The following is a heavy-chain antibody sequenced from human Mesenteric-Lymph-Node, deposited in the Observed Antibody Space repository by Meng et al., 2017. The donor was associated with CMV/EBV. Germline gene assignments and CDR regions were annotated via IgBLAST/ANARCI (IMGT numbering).Heavy chain of an antibody. CDR3: ATKTFSSAYYYFDY. CDR1: VGSLSSGGYY. Sequence: SVGSLSSGGYYWRCIRQHPGKGLTWIGFTYHTGSPSYNPSLKSRVTISMDTSKNQFSLRLSSVTAADTAVYYCATKTFSSAYYYFDYWGQGTLVTVSS. J-gene: IGHJ4*02. V-gene: IGHV4-31*02. CDR2: TYHTGSP. D-gene: IGHD3-22*01.